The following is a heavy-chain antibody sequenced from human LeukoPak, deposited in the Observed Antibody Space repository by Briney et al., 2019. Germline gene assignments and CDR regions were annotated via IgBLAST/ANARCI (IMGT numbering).Heavy chain of an antibody. V-gene: IGHV3-7*01. CDR1: GFTFSRYW. D-gene: IGHD3-10*01. Sequence: GGSLRLSCAASGFTFSRYWMSWVRQAPGKGLEWVANMKEDGSEIYYVDSVKGRFTISRDNVKNSLYPQMRSLRAEDTAVYYCTGNYYGSGSYADFDYWGQGTLVTVSS. CDR3: TGNYYGSGSYADFDY. J-gene: IGHJ4*02. CDR2: MKEDGSEI.